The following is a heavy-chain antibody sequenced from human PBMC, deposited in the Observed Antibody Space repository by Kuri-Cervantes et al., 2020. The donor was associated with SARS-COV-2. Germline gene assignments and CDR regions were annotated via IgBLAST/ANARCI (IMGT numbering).Heavy chain of an antibody. CDR1: GYSFTSYW. Sequence: GGSLRLSCKGSGYSFTSYWIGWVRQMPGKGLEWMGIIYPGDSDTRYSPSFQGQVTISADKSISTAYLQWSSLKASDTAMYYRARRGRGAVAGTTRYWYFDLWGRGTLVTVSS. D-gene: IGHD6-19*01. CDR3: ARRGRGAVAGTTRYWYFDL. J-gene: IGHJ2*01. V-gene: IGHV5-51*01. CDR2: IYPGDSDT.